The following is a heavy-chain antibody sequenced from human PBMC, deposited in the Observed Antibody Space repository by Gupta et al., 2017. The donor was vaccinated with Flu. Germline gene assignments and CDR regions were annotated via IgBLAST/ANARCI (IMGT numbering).Heavy chain of an antibody. Sequence: EVQLVESGGGLVQPGGSLRLSCAASGFTFSSYWMSWVRQAPGKGLEWVANIKQDGSEKYYVDSVKGRFTISRDNAKNSLYLQMNSLRAEDTAVYYCARDPRWTDYGGNSVDYFDYWGQGTLVTVSS. CDR1: GFTFSSYW. V-gene: IGHV3-7*04. CDR3: ARDPRWTDYGGNSVDYFDY. J-gene: IGHJ4*02. D-gene: IGHD4-23*01. CDR2: IKQDGSEK.